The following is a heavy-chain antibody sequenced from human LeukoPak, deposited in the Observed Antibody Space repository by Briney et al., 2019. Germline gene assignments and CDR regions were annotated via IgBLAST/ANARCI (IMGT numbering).Heavy chain of an antibody. CDR2: INAGNGNT. Sequence: ASVTVSCKASGYTFTSYAMHWVRQAPGQRLEWMGWINAGNGNTKYSQKFQGRVTITRDTSASTAYMELSSLRSEDTAVYYCARDYSSSFNFDYWGQGTLVTVSS. J-gene: IGHJ4*02. V-gene: IGHV1-3*01. CDR1: GYTFTSYA. CDR3: ARDYSSSFNFDY. D-gene: IGHD6-13*01.